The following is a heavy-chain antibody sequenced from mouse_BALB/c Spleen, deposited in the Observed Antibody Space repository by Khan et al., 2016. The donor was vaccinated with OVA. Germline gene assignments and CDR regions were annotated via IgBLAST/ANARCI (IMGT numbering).Heavy chain of an antibody. V-gene: IGHV1-61*01. J-gene: IGHJ1*01. CDR1: GYSLTSYW. D-gene: IGHD1-2*01. Sequence: QVQLQQPGAELVRPGASVKLSCKASGYSLTSYWMNWVKQRPGQGLEWIGMIHPYDSETRLNQKFKDKATLTVDRSSSTIYMQLSSPTSEDAAIYFCARGNTASYWYFAVWGAGTTVTVSS. CDR2: IHPYDSET. CDR3: ARGNTASYWYFAV.